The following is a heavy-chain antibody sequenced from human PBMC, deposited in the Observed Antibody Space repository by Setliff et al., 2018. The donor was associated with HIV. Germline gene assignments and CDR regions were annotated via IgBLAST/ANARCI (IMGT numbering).Heavy chain of an antibody. D-gene: IGHD2-15*01. J-gene: IGHJ6*03. CDR3: AREGAVLRPRDYYYMDV. CDR2: ISYDGSNK. Sequence: PGGSLRLSCAASGFTFSSYAMHWVRQAPGKGLEWVAVISYDGSNKYYVDSVKGRFTISRDNSKNTLYLQMNSLRAEDTAVYYCAREGAVLRPRDYYYMDVWGKGTTVTVSS. V-gene: IGHV3-30*04. CDR1: GFTFSSYA.